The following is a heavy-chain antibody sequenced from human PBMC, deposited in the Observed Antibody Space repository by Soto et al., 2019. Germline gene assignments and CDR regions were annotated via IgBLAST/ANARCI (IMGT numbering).Heavy chain of an antibody. CDR1: GFTFSIYA. J-gene: IGHJ5*01. V-gene: IGHV3-23*01. D-gene: IGHD3-22*01. CDR2: ISDSGDNT. CDR3: ATRGRGFYDSSGHA. Sequence: AGGSLRLSCAASGFTFSIYAMSWVRQAPGEGLEWVSAISDSGDNTYYADSVKGRFTISRDNSKNVLHLQMNSLRAEDTAVYYCATRGRGFYDSSGHAWGHGTLVTVSS.